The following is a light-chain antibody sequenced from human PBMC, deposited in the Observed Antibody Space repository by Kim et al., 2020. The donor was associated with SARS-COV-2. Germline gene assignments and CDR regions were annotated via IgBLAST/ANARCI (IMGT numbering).Light chain of an antibody. V-gene: IGLV2-14*03. J-gene: IGLJ2*01. CDR1: RGDIGGLEY. Sequence: GQSLTISCTGTRGDIGGLEYVSWYQQHPGKAPKFLIFAVSHRPSGVSPRFSASKSGNPASLTISGLHADDEAVYYCSSRTSSSTLVFGGGTKLTVL. CDR3: SSRTSSSTLV. CDR2: AVS.